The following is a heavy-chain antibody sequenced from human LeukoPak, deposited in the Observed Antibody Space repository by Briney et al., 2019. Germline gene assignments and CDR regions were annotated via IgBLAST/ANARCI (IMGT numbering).Heavy chain of an antibody. Sequence: GGSLRLSCAASGFTFSSYSMNWVRQAPGKGLEWVSYISSSSSTIYYADSVKGRFTISRGNAKNSLYLQMNSLRAEDTAVYYCARKVTAFDYWGQGTLVTVSS. CDR1: GFTFSSYS. V-gene: IGHV3-48*01. CDR2: ISSSSSTI. D-gene: IGHD2-21*02. CDR3: ARKVTAFDY. J-gene: IGHJ4*02.